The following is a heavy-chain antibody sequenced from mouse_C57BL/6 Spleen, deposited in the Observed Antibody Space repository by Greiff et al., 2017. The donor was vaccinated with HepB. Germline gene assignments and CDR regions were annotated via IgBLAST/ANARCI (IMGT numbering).Heavy chain of an antibody. CDR1: GYTFTSYG. D-gene: IGHD1-1*01. Sequence: QVHVKQSGAELARPGASVKLSCKASGYTFTSYGISWVKQRTVHGLEWIGEIYPRSGDTYYNEKFKGKATLTADQSSSTAYMELRSLTSEDSAVYYCADYGSSYMDYWGRGTTLTVSS. CDR3: ADYGSSYMDY. V-gene: IGHV1-81*01. J-gene: IGHJ2*01. CDR2: IYPRSGDT.